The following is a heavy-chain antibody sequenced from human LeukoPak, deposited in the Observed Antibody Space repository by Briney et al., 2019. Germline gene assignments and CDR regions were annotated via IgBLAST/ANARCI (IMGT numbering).Heavy chain of an antibody. D-gene: IGHD6-13*01. CDR1: GGSISSGGYY. J-gene: IGHJ5*02. Sequence: PSETLTLTCTVSGGSISSGGYYWSWIRQPPGKGLEWIGYIHHSGSTYYNPSLKSRVTISVDRSKNQFSLKLSSVTAADTAVYYCARVVEGIAAPGDYWFDPWGQGTLVTVSS. CDR3: ARVVEGIAAPGDYWFDP. V-gene: IGHV4-30-2*01. CDR2: IHHSGST.